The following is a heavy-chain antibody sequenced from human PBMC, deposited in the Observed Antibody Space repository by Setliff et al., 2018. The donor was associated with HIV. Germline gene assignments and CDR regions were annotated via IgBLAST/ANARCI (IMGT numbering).Heavy chain of an antibody. CDR3: VRASLPGNHVFFDY. CDR2: LYNSEIT. Sequence: SETLSLTCSVSGDSVSSTDCLWGWVRQPPGMGLQWIVTLYNSEITNYNPSFKNRVTMSVDKSRNHFSLILNSVTAADTAIYYCVRASLPGNHVFFDYWAREGWSPSPQ. CDR1: GDSVSSTDCL. V-gene: IGHV4-39*07. J-gene: IGHJ4*02.